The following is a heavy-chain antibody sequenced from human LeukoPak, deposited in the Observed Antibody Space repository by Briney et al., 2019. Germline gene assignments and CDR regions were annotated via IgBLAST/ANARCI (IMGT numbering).Heavy chain of an antibody. V-gene: IGHV3-21*01. CDR2: ISSSSSYI. CDR1: GFTFSSYS. D-gene: IGHD4-23*01. J-gene: IGHJ4*02. Sequence: GGSLRLSCAASGFTFSSYSMNWVRQAPGKGLEWVSSISSSSSYIYYADSVKGRFTISRDNAKNSLYLQMNSLRAEDTAVYYCARDRDGNSGNFDYWGQGTLATVSS. CDR3: ARDRDGNSGNFDY.